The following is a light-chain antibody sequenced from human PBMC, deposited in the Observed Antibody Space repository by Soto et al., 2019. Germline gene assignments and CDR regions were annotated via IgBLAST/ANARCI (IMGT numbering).Light chain of an antibody. J-gene: IGKJ1*01. CDR1: QSVSSSY. CDR2: GAS. Sequence: EIVLTQSPGTLSLSPGERDTLSCRASQSVSSSYLAWYQQKPGQAPRLLIYGASSRATGIPDRFSGSGSGTDFTLTISRLEPEDFAVYYCQQYGSPWTFGQGTKV. V-gene: IGKV3-20*01. CDR3: QQYGSPWT.